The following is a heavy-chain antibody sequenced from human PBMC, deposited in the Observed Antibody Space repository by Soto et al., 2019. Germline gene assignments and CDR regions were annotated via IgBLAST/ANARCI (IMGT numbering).Heavy chain of an antibody. D-gene: IGHD7-27*01. V-gene: IGHV4-34*02. CDR2: IQPSGST. J-gene: IGHJ5*02. Sequence: QVQLQQWGAGLLNPSETLSLTCAVYDETLSGYYYTWTRQPPGKGLEWIGEIQPSGSTHYNPSLKTRVTLSQDTSKKQLSLNLISVTAADTAVYYCSRGIDSYKLGRTSGQGTLVTVSS. CDR3: SRGIDSYKLGRT. CDR1: DETLSGYY.